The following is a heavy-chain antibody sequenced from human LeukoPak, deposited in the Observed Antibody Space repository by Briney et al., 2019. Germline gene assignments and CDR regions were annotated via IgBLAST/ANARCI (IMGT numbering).Heavy chain of an antibody. J-gene: IGHJ4*02. D-gene: IGHD6-19*01. CDR3: ARGLLAVAGTDY. Sequence: GGSLRLSCGASGFTVSSNYMSWVRQAPGKGLEWVSVIYSDGRIHDADSVKGRFTISSDNAKNSLYLQMNSLRAEDTAVYYCARGLLAVAGTDYWGQGTLVTVPS. CDR2: IYSDGRI. CDR1: GFTVSSNY. V-gene: IGHV3-53*01.